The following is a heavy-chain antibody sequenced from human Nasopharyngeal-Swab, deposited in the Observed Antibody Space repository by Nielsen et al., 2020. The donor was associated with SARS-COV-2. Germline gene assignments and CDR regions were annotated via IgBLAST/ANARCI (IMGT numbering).Heavy chain of an antibody. CDR1: GYTFTNYG. J-gene: IGHJ4*02. V-gene: IGHV7-4-1*02. CDR3: ARGAPYYFDY. CDR2: INTNNGNP. Sequence: ASVKVSCKASGYTFTNYGMNWVRQAPGQGPEWMGWINTNNGNPTYAQGFTGRFVFSLDTSVSTAYLQINSLKAEDTAVYYCARGAPYYFDYWGQGTLVTVSS.